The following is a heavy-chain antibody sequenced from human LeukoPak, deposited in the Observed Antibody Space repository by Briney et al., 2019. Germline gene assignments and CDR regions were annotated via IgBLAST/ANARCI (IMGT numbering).Heavy chain of an antibody. D-gene: IGHD5-18*01. CDR3: ARARSSYGYGDAFDI. CDR1: GFTFSTYA. J-gene: IGHJ3*02. CDR2: ISYDGSSK. V-gene: IGHV3-30*04. Sequence: GGSLRLSCAASGFTFSTYAMHWVRQAPGKGLEWVAVISYDGSSKYYADSVKGRFTISRDNSKNTLYLRMNSLRAEDTAVYYCARARSSYGYGDAFDIWGQGTMVTVSS.